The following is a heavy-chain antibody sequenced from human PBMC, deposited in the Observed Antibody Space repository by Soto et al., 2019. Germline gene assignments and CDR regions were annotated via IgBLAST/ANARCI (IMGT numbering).Heavy chain of an antibody. CDR3: NTDSLRGDYLGYSYYYYMDV. CDR1: GFTFSNAW. J-gene: IGHJ6*03. V-gene: IGHV3-15*01. Sequence: EVQLVESGGGLVKPGGSLRLSCAASGFTFSNAWMSWVRQAPGKRLEWVGRIKSKTDGGTTDYAAPVKGRFTISRDDSKNTLYLQMNSLKTEDTAVYYCNTDSLRGDYLGYSYYYYMDVWGKGTTVTVSS. CDR2: IKSKTDGGTT. D-gene: IGHD4-17*01.